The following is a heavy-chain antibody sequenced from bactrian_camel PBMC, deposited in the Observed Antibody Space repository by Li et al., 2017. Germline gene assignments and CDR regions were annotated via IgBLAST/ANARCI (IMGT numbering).Heavy chain of an antibody. Sequence: QLVESGGGLVQPGGSLRLSCAASGFTFSNYWMYWVRQVPGKGLEWVSTINGRGGTTYYVNSVKGRFTKSRDNTKNSVDLQMTGLKPDDTAVYYCTRAGSVIAGFDYWGQGTQVTVS. D-gene: IGHD4*01. V-gene: IGHV3S25*01. CDR1: GFTFSNYW. CDR2: INGRGGTT. J-gene: IGHJ4*01. CDR3: TRAGSVIAGFDY.